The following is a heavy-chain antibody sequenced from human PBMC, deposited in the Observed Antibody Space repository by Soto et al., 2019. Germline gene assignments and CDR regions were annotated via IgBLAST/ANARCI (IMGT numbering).Heavy chain of an antibody. CDR1: GYTFTHFY. J-gene: IGHJ4*02. V-gene: IGHV1-18*01. Sequence: ASVKVSCKASGYTFTHFYITWVRQAPGQGLEWMGAISPHNFNTNFAQKFQGRVTLTTDTSTNTAYMELRSLTSDDTAVYYCGRDEGGYDILTGYYKAHHFDYWGQGVLVTVSS. CDR2: ISPHNFNT. D-gene: IGHD3-9*01. CDR3: GRDEGGYDILTGYYKAHHFDY.